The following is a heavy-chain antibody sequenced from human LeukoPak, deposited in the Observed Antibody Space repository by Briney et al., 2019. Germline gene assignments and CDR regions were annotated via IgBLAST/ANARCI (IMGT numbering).Heavy chain of an antibody. V-gene: IGHV3-11*01. Sequence: GGSLRLSCAASGFTFSDYYMSWIRQAPGKGLEWVSYISSSGSTIYYADSVKGRFTISRDNAKNSLYLQMNSLRAEDTAVYYCASSSSPQRWFGELGMDVWGQGTTVTVSS. CDR1: GFTFSDYY. D-gene: IGHD3-10*01. CDR3: ASSSSPQRWFGELGMDV. CDR2: ISSSGSTI. J-gene: IGHJ6*02.